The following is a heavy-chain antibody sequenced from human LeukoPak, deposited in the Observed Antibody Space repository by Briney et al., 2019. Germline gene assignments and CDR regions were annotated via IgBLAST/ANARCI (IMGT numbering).Heavy chain of an antibody. CDR1: GGTFSNYA. D-gene: IGHD5-18*01. V-gene: IGHV1-69*06. CDR2: ITPIFGTA. Sequence: SVKVSCNASGGTFSNYAINWVRQAPGQGLEWMGGITPIFGTANYLQKFQGRVTITADKSTSTPYMELSRLISENTAISYCARASRDVTAMATPFAYWGQGPLVTVSS. CDR3: ARASRDVTAMATPFAY. J-gene: IGHJ4*02.